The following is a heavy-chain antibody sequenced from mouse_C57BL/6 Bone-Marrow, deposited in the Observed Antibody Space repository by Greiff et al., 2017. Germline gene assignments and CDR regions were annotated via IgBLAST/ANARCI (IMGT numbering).Heavy chain of an antibody. D-gene: IGHD1-1*01. CDR2: ISDGGSYT. J-gene: IGHJ2*01. Sequence: EVNLVESGGGLVKPGGSLKLSCAASGFTFSSYAMSWVRQTPEKRLEWVATISDGGSYTYYPDNVKGRFTISRDNAKNNLYLQISHLKSEDTAMYYCARDDVVSHFDYWGQGTTLTVSS. CDR3: ARDDVVSHFDY. V-gene: IGHV5-4*01. CDR1: GFTFSSYA.